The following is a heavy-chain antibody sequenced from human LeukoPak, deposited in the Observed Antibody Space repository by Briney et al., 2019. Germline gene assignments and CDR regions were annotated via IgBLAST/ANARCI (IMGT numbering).Heavy chain of an antibody. Sequence: GGSLRLSCAASGFTFSSYAMSWVRQAPGKGLEWVSAISGSGSSTYYADSVKGQFNISRDNSKNTLYLQMNSLRAEDTAVYYCAKASYSSSWWVVDYWGQGTLVTVSS. D-gene: IGHD6-6*01. CDR2: ISGSGSST. V-gene: IGHV3-23*01. CDR3: AKASYSSSWWVVDY. CDR1: GFTFSSYA. J-gene: IGHJ4*02.